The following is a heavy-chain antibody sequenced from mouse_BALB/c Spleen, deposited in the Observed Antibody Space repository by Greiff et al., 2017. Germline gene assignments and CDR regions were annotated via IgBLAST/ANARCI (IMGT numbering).Heavy chain of an antibody. Sequence: VQLQESGPGLVAPSQSLSITCTVSGFSLTSYGVHWVRQPPGKGLEWLGVIWAGGSTNYNSALMSRLSISKDNSKSQVFLKMNSLQTDDTAMYYCARDSDSSGYGWFAYWGQGTLVTVSA. CDR2: IWAGGST. J-gene: IGHJ3*01. CDR1: GFSLTSYG. V-gene: IGHV2-9*02. CDR3: ARDSDSSGYGWFAY. D-gene: IGHD3-2*01.